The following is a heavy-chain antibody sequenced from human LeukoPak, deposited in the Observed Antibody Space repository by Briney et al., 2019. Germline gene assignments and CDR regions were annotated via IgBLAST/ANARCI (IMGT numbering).Heavy chain of an antibody. CDR3: TQAPGYCSSTSCRYNWFDP. CDR1: GGSISSGGYY. D-gene: IGHD2-2*01. Sequence: PSETLSLTCTVSGGSISSGGYYWSWIRQAPGKGLEWVSAISGSGGSTYYADSVKGRFTISRDNSKNTLYLQMNSLRAEDTAVYYCTQAPGYCSSTSCRYNWFDPWGQGTLVTVSS. CDR2: ISGSGGST. V-gene: IGHV3-23*01. J-gene: IGHJ5*02.